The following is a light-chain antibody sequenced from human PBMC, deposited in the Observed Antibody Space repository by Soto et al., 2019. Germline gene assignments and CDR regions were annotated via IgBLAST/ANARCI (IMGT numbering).Light chain of an antibody. J-gene: IGKJ4*01. CDR2: ASS. Sequence: VMTQSPATLSVSPGEGVTLFCRASQNVDTKLAWYQMKHGQAPRLLIYASSPRAAGIPGTFSGSESGTQFSLTISSLQSEDSAVYYCQQYYHWGLSFGGGTKVEI. CDR1: QNVDTK. V-gene: IGKV3D-15*01. CDR3: QQYYHWGLS.